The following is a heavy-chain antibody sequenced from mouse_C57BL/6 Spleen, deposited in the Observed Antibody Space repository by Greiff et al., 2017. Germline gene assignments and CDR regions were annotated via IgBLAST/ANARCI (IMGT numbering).Heavy chain of an antibody. D-gene: IGHD4-1*01. Sequence: EVHLVESEGGLVQPGSSMKLSCTASGFTFSDYYMAWVRQVPEKGLEWVANINYDGSSTYYLDSLKSRFIISRDNAKNILYLQMSSLKSEDTATYYCARANWDGGYYFDYWGQGTTLTVSS. J-gene: IGHJ2*01. CDR1: GFTFSDYY. V-gene: IGHV5-16*01. CDR2: INYDGSST. CDR3: ARANWDGGYYFDY.